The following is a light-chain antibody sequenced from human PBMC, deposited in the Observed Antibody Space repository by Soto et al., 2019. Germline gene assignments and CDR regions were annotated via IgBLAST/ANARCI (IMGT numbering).Light chain of an antibody. CDR1: PSVNSY. J-gene: IGKJ1*01. V-gene: IGKV3-11*01. CDR2: DAS. CDR3: QQYSNWPWT. Sequence: ETVLTQSPATLSLSPGERATLSCRASPSVNSYLAWYQQKAGQAPRLLIYDASTRATGIPARFSGSGSGTDFTLTISSLEPEDFAVYYCQQYSNWPWTFGQGTKVEIK.